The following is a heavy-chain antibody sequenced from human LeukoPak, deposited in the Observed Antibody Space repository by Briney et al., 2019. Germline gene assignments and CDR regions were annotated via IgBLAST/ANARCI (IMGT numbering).Heavy chain of an antibody. D-gene: IGHD3-10*01. CDR1: GFTVSSNY. CDR2: IRGDGGNT. CDR3: AKDGSGSYYRNFDY. Sequence: GGSLRLSCAASGFTVSSNYMSWVRQAPGRGLEWVSGIRGDGGNTYSADSVLGRFTISRDNSKNTLYLQMDSLRAEDTAVYYCAKDGSGSYYRNFDYWGQGTLVTVSS. J-gene: IGHJ4*02. V-gene: IGHV3-23*01.